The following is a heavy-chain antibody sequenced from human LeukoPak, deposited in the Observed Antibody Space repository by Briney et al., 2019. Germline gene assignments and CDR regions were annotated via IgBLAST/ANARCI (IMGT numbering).Heavy chain of an antibody. V-gene: IGHV5-51*01. CDR1: GYSFTSYW. D-gene: IGHD1-14*01. CDR2: IYPGDSDT. J-gene: IGHJ4*02. CDR3: ARHPGRTTAPFDY. Sequence: GESLKISCKGSGYSFTSYWIGWVRQMPGKGLEWMGIIYPGDSDTRYSPSFQGQVTISADKSISTAYLQWSSLEASDTAMYYCARHPGRTTAPFDYWGQGTLVTISS.